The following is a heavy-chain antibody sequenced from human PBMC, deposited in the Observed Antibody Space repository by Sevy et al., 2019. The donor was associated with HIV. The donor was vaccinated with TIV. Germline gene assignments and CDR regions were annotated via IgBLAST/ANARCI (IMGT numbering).Heavy chain of an antibody. V-gene: IGHV1-24*01. CDR1: GYTLTEFS. CDR3: ATTREYYQDNSGYLDF. Sequence: ASVKVSCKVSGYTLTEFSTHWVRQAPGKGLEWMGRFDPENGETIDAQKFQGRVTLTEDTSTDTAYMELRSLKSEDTAVYYCATTREYYQDNSGYLDFWGQGTLVTVSS. J-gene: IGHJ4*02. D-gene: IGHD3-22*01. CDR2: FDPENGET.